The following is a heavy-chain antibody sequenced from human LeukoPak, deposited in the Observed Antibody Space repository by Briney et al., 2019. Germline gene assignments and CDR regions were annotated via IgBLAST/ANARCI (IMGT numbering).Heavy chain of an antibody. CDR2: ISCNSSSI. V-gene: IGHV3-9*01. J-gene: IGHJ4*02. D-gene: IGHD1-26*01. Sequence: SGGSLRLSCAASGFTFDDYAMHWVRQAPGKGLEWVSGISCNSSSIYYADSVKGRFTISRDNAKNSLYLQMNSLRAEDTAVYYCEISLRADGGGFDFWGEGTLVSVFS. CDR3: EISLRADGGGFDF. CDR1: GFTFDDYA.